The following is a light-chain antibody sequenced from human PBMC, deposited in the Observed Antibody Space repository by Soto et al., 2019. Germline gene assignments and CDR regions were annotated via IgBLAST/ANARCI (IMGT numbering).Light chain of an antibody. CDR3: QQSYSTPIT. Sequence: DIQMTQPPSSLSASVGDRVTITCRASQSIASYLNWYQQKPGKAPKFLIYAAYSLXSGVPYRFSGSGSGTDFTLTISSLQPEDFATYFCQQSYSTPITFGQGTRLEIK. CDR1: QSIASY. CDR2: AAY. J-gene: IGKJ5*01. V-gene: IGKV1-39*01.